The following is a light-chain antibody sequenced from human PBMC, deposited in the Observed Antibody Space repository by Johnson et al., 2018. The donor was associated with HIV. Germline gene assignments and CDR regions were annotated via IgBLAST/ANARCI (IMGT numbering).Light chain of an antibody. CDR3: GTWDSSLSAGV. V-gene: IGLV1-51*01. CDR2: DNN. Sequence: SVLTQPPSVSAAPGQKVTISCSGSSSNIGNNYVSWYQQLPGTAPKLLIYDNNKRPSGIPDRFSGSKSGTLATLGITGLQTGDEADYYCGTWDSSLSAGVFGTGTKVTVL. J-gene: IGLJ1*01. CDR1: SSNIGNNY.